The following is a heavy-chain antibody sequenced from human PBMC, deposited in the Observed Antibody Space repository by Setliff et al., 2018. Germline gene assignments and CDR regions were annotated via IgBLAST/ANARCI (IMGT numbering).Heavy chain of an antibody. Sequence: SETLSLTCNVSGDSMYGYYWSWIRQPPGKGLEWIGYIYKSGTTKYNPSLGSRISMSVDTSKNQFSLKLTSVTAADTAVYYCARSLGSGSYYNSRPFYSDYWGQGTLVTVSS. D-gene: IGHD3-10*01. CDR2: IYKSGTT. V-gene: IGHV4-59*08. J-gene: IGHJ4*02. CDR1: GDSMYGYY. CDR3: ARSLGSGSYYNSRPFYSDY.